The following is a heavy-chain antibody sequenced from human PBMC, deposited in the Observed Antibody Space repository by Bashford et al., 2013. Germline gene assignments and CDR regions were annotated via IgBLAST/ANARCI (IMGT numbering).Heavy chain of an antibody. D-gene: IGHD1-26*01. V-gene: IGHV1-2*02. J-gene: IGHJ4*02. Sequence: ASVKVSCKASRYTFIGHFIHWVRQAPGQGLEWMGWINPNNGDTNYAQKFEGRVTMTRDTSISTAYMELNTLTSDDTAIYYCAREPLPLATRIANFDDWGQGTLVTVSS. CDR1: RYTFIGHF. CDR3: AREPLPLATRIANFDD. CDR2: INPNNGDT.